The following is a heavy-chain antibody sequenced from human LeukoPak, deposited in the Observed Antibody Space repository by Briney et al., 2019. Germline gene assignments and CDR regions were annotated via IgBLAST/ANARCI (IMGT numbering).Heavy chain of an antibody. Sequence: PSETLSLTCAVYGGSFSDYYWSWIRQPPGKGLEWIGEINHSGSTNYNPSLKSRVTISVDTSKNQFSLKLSSVTAADTAVYYCARGVHYDFWSGYFTLNWFDPWGQGTLVTVPS. J-gene: IGHJ5*02. D-gene: IGHD3-3*01. CDR2: INHSGST. CDR1: GGSFSDYY. CDR3: ARGVHYDFWSGYFTLNWFDP. V-gene: IGHV4-34*01.